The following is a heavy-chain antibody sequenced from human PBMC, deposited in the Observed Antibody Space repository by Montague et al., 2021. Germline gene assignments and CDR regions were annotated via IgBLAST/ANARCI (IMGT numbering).Heavy chain of an antibody. Sequence: SLRLSCAASGFTFRSFPMHWVRQAPGKGLEWVADISHDGRNENYAESVKGRLTISRDNSKNTLYLQMNSLRAEDTAVYHCAKDHVSYQSAHWRANPYYGMDVWGQGTTVTVSS. D-gene: IGHD3-16*01. J-gene: IGHJ6*02. CDR1: GFTFRSFP. CDR3: AKDHVSYQSAHWRANPYYGMDV. V-gene: IGHV3-30*18. CDR2: ISHDGRNE.